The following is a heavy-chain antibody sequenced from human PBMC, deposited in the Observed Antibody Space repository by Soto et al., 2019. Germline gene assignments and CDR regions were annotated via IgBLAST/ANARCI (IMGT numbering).Heavy chain of an antibody. CDR2: IKSKLDGETI. Sequence: EGQLVESGGGLVQPGGSLRLSCAASGFTFSNVWMNWVRQAPGKGLEWVGRIKSKLDGETIDYAAPVKGRFTISRDDSKNKLYLQMNSLKTEDTGVYYCTPLALKYNSDWYEFSDWGQGTLVTVSS. D-gene: IGHD6-19*01. CDR3: TPLALKYNSDWYEFSD. CDR1: GFTFSNVW. J-gene: IGHJ4*02. V-gene: IGHV3-15*07.